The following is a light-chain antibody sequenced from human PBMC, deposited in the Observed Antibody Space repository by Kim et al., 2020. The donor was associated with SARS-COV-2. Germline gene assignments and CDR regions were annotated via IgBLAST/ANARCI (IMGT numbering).Light chain of an antibody. Sequence: EIVMTQSPGTLSVSPGDRATLSCRASQYVGSSKLAWYQQKPGQVPRLLIYGASTRATGIPARFSGSGSGTEFTLTISSLQSEDFAVYYCQQYSNWRTFSQGTKVDIK. V-gene: IGKV3-15*01. J-gene: IGKJ1*01. CDR3: QQYSNWRT. CDR2: GAS. CDR1: QYVGSSK.